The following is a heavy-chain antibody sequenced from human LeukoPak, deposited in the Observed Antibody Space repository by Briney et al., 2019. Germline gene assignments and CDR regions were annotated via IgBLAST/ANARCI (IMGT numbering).Heavy chain of an antibody. CDR3: ARDVVPAATHYYYYGMDV. D-gene: IGHD2-2*01. CDR1: GGSISSGGYY. J-gene: IGHJ6*02. Sequence: SETLSLTCTVSGGSISSGGYYWSWIRQHPGKGLEWIWYIYYSGSTYYNPSLKSRVTISVDTSKNQFSLKLSSVTAADTAVYYCARDVVPAATHYYYYGMDVWGQGTTVTVSS. V-gene: IGHV4-31*03. CDR2: IYYSGST.